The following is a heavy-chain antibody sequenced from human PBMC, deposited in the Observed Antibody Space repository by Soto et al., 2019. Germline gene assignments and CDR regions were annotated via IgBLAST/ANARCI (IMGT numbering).Heavy chain of an antibody. J-gene: IGHJ4*02. D-gene: IGHD5-12*01. Sequence: ASETLSLTCAVSGGSISNSNWWSWVRQPPGKGLEWIGNIYHSGSTNYNPSLKSRVTISIDKSNNQFSLKLSSVTAADTAVYYCARGAGGYSGYDSRFDYWGQGALVTVSS. V-gene: IGHV4-4*02. CDR1: GGSISNSNW. CDR3: ARGAGGYSGYDSRFDY. CDR2: IYHSGST.